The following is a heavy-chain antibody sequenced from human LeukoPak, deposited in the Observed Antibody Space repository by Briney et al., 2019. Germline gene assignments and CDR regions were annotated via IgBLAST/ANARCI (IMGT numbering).Heavy chain of an antibody. CDR1: GFTFSSYA. J-gene: IGHJ4*02. CDR3: AKTTTGYSSGRFPGWPVDY. D-gene: IGHD6-19*01. CDR2: IFGSGGST. Sequence: GGSLRLSCAASGFTFSSYAMYWVRQAPGKGLEWVSGIFGSGGSTHCADSVKGRFTISRDNSKNTVYLQMNSLRAEDTAAYYCAKTTTGYSSGRFPGWPVDYWGQGTLVTVSS. V-gene: IGHV3-23*01.